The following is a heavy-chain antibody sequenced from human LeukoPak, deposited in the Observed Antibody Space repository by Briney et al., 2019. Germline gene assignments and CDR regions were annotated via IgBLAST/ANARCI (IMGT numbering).Heavy chain of an antibody. CDR1: GFTFSSYA. V-gene: IGHV3-23*01. CDR2: ISGSGGST. CDR3: AKDRTGSSGSYYDLDY. J-gene: IGHJ4*02. Sequence: PGGSLRLSCAASGFTFSSYAMSWVRQAPGKGLEWVSAISGSGGSTYYADSVKGRFTISRDNSKNTLYLQMNSLRAEDTAVYYCAKDRTGSSGSYYDLDYWGQGTLVTVSS. D-gene: IGHD3-22*01.